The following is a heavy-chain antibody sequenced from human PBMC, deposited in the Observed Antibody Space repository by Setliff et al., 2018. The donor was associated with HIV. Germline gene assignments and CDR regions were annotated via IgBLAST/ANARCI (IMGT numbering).Heavy chain of an antibody. Sequence: PSETLSLTCSVSGDSITRGSYWGWVRQPPGKGLEWLGHTYNTGRTYDNPTLKSRVTISVDTSKNQFSLELTSVTAADTAVFYCVRVSSSGYYGEGAFDIWGQGTVGT. CDR2: TYNTGRT. V-gene: IGHV4-38-2*02. CDR1: GDSITRGSY. CDR3: VRVSSSGYYGEGAFDI. J-gene: IGHJ3*02. D-gene: IGHD3-22*01.